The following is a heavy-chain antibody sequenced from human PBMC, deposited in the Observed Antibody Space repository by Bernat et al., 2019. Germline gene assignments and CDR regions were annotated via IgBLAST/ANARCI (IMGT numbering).Heavy chain of an antibody. V-gene: IGHV1-3*01. Sequence: QVQLVQSGAEVKKPGASVKVSCKASGYTFTSYAMHWVRQAPGQRLEWMGWINAGNGNTKYSQEFQGRVPITRYTSASTAYMELSSLRSEDTAVYYCARLPHTRRYYYYGMDVWGQGTTVTVSS. CDR2: INAGNGNT. J-gene: IGHJ6*02. CDR1: GYTFTSYA. CDR3: ARLPHTRRYYYYGMDV.